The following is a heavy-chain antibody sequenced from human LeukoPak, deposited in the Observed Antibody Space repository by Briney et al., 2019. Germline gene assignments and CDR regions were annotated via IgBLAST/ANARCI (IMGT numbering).Heavy chain of an antibody. Sequence: SETLSLTCAVYGGSFSGYYWSWIRQPAGKGLEWIGRIYTSGSTNYNPSLKSRVTISVDTSKNQFSLKLSSVTAADTAVYYCARDSRFLEWDSGQYFDLWGRGTLVTVSS. CDR3: ARDSRFLEWDSGQYFDL. J-gene: IGHJ2*01. CDR2: IYTSGST. D-gene: IGHD3-3*01. CDR1: GGSFSGYY. V-gene: IGHV4-4*07.